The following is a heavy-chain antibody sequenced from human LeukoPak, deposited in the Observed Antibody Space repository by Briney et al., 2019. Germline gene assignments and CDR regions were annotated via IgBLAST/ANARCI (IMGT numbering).Heavy chain of an antibody. CDR3: ARLLGWSGPINWFDP. V-gene: IGHV4-59*08. J-gene: IGHJ5*02. D-gene: IGHD3-3*01. Sequence: SETLSLTCTVSGGSISSDYWSWIRQPPGKGLEWIGYVYYSGITNYNPSLKSRVTISVGTSKNHFSLKLTSVTAADTAVYYCARLLGWSGPINWFDPWGGGTLVTVSS. CDR2: VYYSGIT. CDR1: GGSISSDY.